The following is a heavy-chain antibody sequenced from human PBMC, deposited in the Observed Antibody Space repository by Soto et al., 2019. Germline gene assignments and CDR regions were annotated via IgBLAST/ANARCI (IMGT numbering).Heavy chain of an antibody. V-gene: IGHV4-59*08. CDR2: IYYSGST. CDR3: ARARTYYYDSSGYPSWFDP. Sequence: SETLSLTCTVSGGSISSYYWSWIRQPPGKGLEWICYIYYSGSTNYNPSLKSRVTISVDTSKNQFSLKLSSVTAADTAVYYCARARTYYYDSSGYPSWFDPWGQGTLVTVS. CDR1: GGSISSYY. D-gene: IGHD3-22*01. J-gene: IGHJ5*02.